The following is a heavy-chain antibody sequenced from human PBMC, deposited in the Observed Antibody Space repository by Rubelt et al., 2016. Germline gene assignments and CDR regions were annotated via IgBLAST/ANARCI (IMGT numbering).Heavy chain of an antibody. V-gene: IGHV4-39*01. J-gene: IGHJ4*02. CDR2: VYYTGTT. Sequence: QLRMQESGPGLVKPSETLSLTCTVSGGSISRSNYYWAWIRQPPGKGLEWIGTVYYTGTTSYNPSLKSRVTMSIYTSKNQFSLNLKSLTAVDTAVYYCSVLPDFDYWGQGTLGTVSS. CDR3: SVLPDFDY. D-gene: IGHD4/OR15-4a*01. CDR1: GGSISRSNYY.